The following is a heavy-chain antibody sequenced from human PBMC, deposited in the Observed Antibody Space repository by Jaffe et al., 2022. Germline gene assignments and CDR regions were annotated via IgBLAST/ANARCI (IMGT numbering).Heavy chain of an antibody. D-gene: IGHD3-9*01. Sequence: QVQLVQSGAEVKKPGSSVKVSCKASGGTFSSYAISWVRQAPGQGLEWMGGIIPIFGTANYAQKFQGRVTITADESTSTAYMELSSLRSEDTAVYYCARLASRTTGTTGYFPFDYWGQGTLVTVSS. CDR1: GGTFSSYA. CDR2: IIPIFGTA. CDR3: ARLASRTTGTTGYFPFDY. V-gene: IGHV1-69*01. J-gene: IGHJ4*02.